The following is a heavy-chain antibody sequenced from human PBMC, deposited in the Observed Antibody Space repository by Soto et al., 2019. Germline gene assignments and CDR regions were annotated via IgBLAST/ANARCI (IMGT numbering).Heavy chain of an antibody. CDR1: GFTFSDYY. CDR3: ARDLGYYESSGYFDY. CDR2: IGSSDNII. D-gene: IGHD3-22*01. V-gene: IGHV3-11*01. Sequence: GGSLRLSCAASGFTFSDYYMSGIRQAPGKGLEWVSYIGSSDNIIYYADSVKGRFTISRDNAKNSLYLQMNSLRAEDTAVYYCARDLGYYESSGYFDYWGQGTLVTVSS. J-gene: IGHJ4*02.